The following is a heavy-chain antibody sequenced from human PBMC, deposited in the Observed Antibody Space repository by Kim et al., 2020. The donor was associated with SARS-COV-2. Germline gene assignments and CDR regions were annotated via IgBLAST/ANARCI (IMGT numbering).Heavy chain of an antibody. CDR3: AKDYRRYNVNSVGGFDY. D-gene: IGHD5-12*01. V-gene: IGHV3-9*01. J-gene: IGHJ4*02. Sequence: VKGRLSISRDNPKNSLYLQMNSLRPEDTALYYCAKDYRRYNVNSVGGFDYWGQGTLVSVSS.